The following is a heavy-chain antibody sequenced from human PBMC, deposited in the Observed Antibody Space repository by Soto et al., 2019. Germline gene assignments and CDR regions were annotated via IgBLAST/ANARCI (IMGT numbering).Heavy chain of an antibody. CDR1: GFTFSSYW. CDR3: ARVYDFWSRRAYYYYYGMDV. D-gene: IGHD3-3*01. CDR2: IKQDGSEK. J-gene: IGHJ6*02. V-gene: IGHV3-7*03. Sequence: GGSMRLSCAASGFTFSSYWMSWVRQAPGKGLEWVANIKQDGSEKYYVDSVKGRFTISRDNAKNSLYLQMNSLRAEDTAVYYCARVYDFWSRRAYYYYYGMDVWGQGTTVTVSS.